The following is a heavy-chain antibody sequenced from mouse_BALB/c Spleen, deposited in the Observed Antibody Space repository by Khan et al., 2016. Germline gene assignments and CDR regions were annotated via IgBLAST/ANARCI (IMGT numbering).Heavy chain of an antibody. CDR2: NNPYNDGT. V-gene: IGHV1S136*01. CDR3: ARPPYYYGTTYLDF. J-gene: IGHJ2*01. D-gene: IGHD1-1*01. CDR1: GYTFTNYI. Sequence: VRLQQSGPELVKPGPSVKLSCMVSGYTFTNYIIHWLKQRPGQGLEWIVYNNPYNDGTKYNEKFKGKASLTSDKSSSTVDMVLIMLTSEDTAVYYSARPPYYYGTTYLDFWGQGTALTVSA.